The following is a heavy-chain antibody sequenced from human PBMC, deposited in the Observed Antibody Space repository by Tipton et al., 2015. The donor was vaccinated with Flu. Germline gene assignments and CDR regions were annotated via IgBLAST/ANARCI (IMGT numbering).Heavy chain of an antibody. Sequence: SLRLSCSASGFSFSTYAVSWVRQAPGRGLEWLSTVPGSGDSTFYADSVKGRFTISRDNSRNMLFLQMNNLRADDTAVYFCAKWIRFYDSDGYYFLDSWGLGTLVTVSS. D-gene: IGHD3-22*01. CDR3: AKWIRFYDSDGYYFLDS. J-gene: IGHJ4*02. V-gene: IGHV3-23*01. CDR2: VPGSGDST. CDR1: GFSFSTYA.